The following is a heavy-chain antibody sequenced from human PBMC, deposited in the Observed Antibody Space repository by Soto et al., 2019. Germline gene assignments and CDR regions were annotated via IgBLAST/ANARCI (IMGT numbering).Heavy chain of an antibody. Sequence: QVQLVQSGAEVKKPGSSVKVSCKASGGTFSSYTISWVRQAPGQGLEWMGRIIPIVGIANYAQKFQGRVTITADKTTSTAYMELRSLRSEDTAVYYCARDRGGDAFDIWGQGTMVTVSS. V-gene: IGHV1-69*08. J-gene: IGHJ3*02. CDR2: IIPIVGIA. CDR3: ARDRGGDAFDI. CDR1: GGTFSSYT. D-gene: IGHD3-10*01.